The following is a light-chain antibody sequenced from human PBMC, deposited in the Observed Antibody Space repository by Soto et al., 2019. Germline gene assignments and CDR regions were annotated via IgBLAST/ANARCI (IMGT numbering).Light chain of an antibody. CDR2: AAS. Sequence: EIVMTQSPATLSVSPGERVTLSCRASQSVTRNLAWYQHTPGQAPRLLIYAASSGATGLPSRFSGSGSGTDFTLTISSLPYEDAAFYYCQQYNHWPVTFGGGTKVEIK. CDR1: QSVTRN. J-gene: IGKJ4*01. V-gene: IGKV3-15*01. CDR3: QQYNHWPVT.